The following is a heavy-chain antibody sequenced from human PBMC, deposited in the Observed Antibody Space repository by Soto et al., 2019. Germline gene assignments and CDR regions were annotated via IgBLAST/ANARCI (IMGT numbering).Heavy chain of an antibody. D-gene: IGHD2-2*01. J-gene: IGHJ3*02. CDR2: INHSGST. CDR1: GGSFSGYC. Sequence: SETLSLTCAVYGGSFSGYCWTWIRQTPGKGLEWIGEINHSGSTNYKPSLKSRVGISADTSKKQFSLNLTSVTAADTAVYYCARGECSSNYCFTRWALDIWGQGTVVTVSS. CDR3: ARGECSSNYCFTRWALDI. V-gene: IGHV4-34*01.